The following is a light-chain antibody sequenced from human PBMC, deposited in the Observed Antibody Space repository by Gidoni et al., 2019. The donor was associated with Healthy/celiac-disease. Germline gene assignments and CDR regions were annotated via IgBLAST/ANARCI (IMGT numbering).Light chain of an antibody. CDR3: QQYYSTPYT. J-gene: IGKJ2*01. CDR1: QSVLYSSNNKNY. Sequence: IVMTQSPDSLAVSLGERATINCKSSQSVLYSSNNKNYLAWYQQKPGQPPKLLSCWASTRESGVPDRFSGSGSGTDFTLTIGSLQAEDVAVYYCQQYYSTPYTFGQGTKLEIK. CDR2: WAS. V-gene: IGKV4-1*01.